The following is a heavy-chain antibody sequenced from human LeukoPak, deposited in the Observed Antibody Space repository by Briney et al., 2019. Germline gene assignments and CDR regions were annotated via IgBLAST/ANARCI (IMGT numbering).Heavy chain of an antibody. CDR2: INPNSGGT. Sequence: GASVKVSCKASGYTFTGHYMHWVRQAPGQGLEWMGWINPNSGGTNYAQKFQGRVTMTRDTSISTAYMELSRLRSDDTAVYYCARGRRYYDSSGSTHNYYYYGMDVWGQGTTVTVSS. CDR3: ARGRRYYDSSGSTHNYYYYGMDV. D-gene: IGHD3-22*01. CDR1: GYTFTGHY. V-gene: IGHV1-2*02. J-gene: IGHJ6*02.